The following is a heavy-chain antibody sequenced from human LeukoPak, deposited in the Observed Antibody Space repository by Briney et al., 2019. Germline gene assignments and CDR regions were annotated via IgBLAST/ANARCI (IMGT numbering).Heavy chain of an antibody. CDR2: IWHDGSYK. V-gene: IGHV3-33*01. Sequence: GGSLRLSCVVSGFPFSSYGMHWVRQAPGKGLEWVAVIWHDGSYKYYGDSVKGRFTISRDNSKNTLYLQMNSLRAEDTAVYFCARETLAGFDYWGQGTLVTVSS. CDR1: GFPFSSYG. CDR3: ARETLAGFDY. D-gene: IGHD6-19*01. J-gene: IGHJ4*02.